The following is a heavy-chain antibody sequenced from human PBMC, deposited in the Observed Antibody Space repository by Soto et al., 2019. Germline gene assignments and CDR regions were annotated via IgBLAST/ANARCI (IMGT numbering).Heavy chain of an antibody. CDR3: ARGDGGGYYYYGMDV. CDR1: GFTVSSNY. CDR2: IYSGGST. Sequence: PGGSLRLSCAASGFTVSSNYMSWVRQAPGKGLEWVSVIYSGGSTYYADSVKGRFTISRHNSKNTLYLQMNSLRAEDTAVYYCARGDGGGYYYYGMDVWGQGTMVTVSS. J-gene: IGHJ6*02. V-gene: IGHV3-53*04. D-gene: IGHD2-21*01.